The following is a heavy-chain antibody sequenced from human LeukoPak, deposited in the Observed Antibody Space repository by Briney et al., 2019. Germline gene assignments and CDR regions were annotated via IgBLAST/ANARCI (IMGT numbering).Heavy chain of an antibody. CDR3: ARDSYYDSSGYLDY. V-gene: IGHV1-18*01. CDR2: ISAYNGNT. CDR1: GYTFTSYA. Sequence: ASVKVSCKASGYTFTSYAMNWVRQAPGQGLEWMGWISAYNGNTNYAQKLQGRVTMTTDTSTSTAYMELRSLRSDDTAVYYCARDSYYDSSGYLDYWGQGTLVTVSS. J-gene: IGHJ4*02. D-gene: IGHD3-22*01.